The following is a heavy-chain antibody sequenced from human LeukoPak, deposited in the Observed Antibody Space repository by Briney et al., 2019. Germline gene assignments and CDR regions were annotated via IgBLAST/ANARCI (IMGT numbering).Heavy chain of an antibody. CDR1: GFTLSDFY. Sequence: PGGSLRLSCAASGFTLSDFYVSWIRQPPGKGLEWLSHISSTGSTIYYANSVKGRFITSRDNSRNSVYREMNKLRVEATAVYYCARARGLANRGYENGFAYWGQGSLVTVSS. J-gene: IGHJ4*02. V-gene: IGHV3-11*01. CDR2: ISSTGSTI. D-gene: IGHD5-12*01. CDR3: ARARGLANRGYENGFAY.